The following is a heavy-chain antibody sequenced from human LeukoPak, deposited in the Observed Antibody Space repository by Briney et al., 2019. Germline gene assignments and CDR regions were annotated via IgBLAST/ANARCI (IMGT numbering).Heavy chain of an antibody. Sequence: GGSLRLSCAASGFTYSSDAMSWGRQAPGKGLEWVSAMSGSCGSTYYADSVKGRFTISRVNSKNTLYLQMNRLRAEDTAVYYCARAGIGYCSSSSCYEPSGAFDIWGQGTMVTVSS. CDR1: GFTYSSDA. V-gene: IGHV3-23*01. D-gene: IGHD2-2*01. CDR2: MSGSCGST. J-gene: IGHJ3*02. CDR3: ARAGIGYCSSSSCYEPSGAFDI.